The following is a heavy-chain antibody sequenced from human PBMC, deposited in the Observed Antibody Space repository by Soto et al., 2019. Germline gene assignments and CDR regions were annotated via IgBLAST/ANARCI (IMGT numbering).Heavy chain of an antibody. J-gene: IGHJ5*02. D-gene: IGHD3-3*01. Sequence: QVQLVQSGAEVKKPGSSVKVSCKASGVTLSDYPINWLRQAPGQGLEWMGGLLPIFGTTIYAQKFQDRLTITADESTNTAYMELSDLRPEDTAIFYCARGYYGYETSNNWSLNWLDPWGQGTLVTVSS. V-gene: IGHV1-69*01. CDR1: GVTLSDYP. CDR2: LLPIFGTT. CDR3: ARGYYGYETSNNWSLNWLDP.